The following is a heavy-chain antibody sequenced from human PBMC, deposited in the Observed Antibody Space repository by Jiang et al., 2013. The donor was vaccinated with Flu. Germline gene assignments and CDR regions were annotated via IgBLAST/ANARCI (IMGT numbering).Heavy chain of an antibody. V-gene: IGHV1-69*04. CDR2: TIPILDVT. Sequence: SGAEVKKPGSSVMVSCKASGGTLNSYDFSTYGFSWVRQAPGQGLEWMGRTIPILDVTNYAQKFQGRVTVTADKSTTTAYMELSSLRSEDTAIYYCVRDLPRGYSSSWGAFDIWGQGTLVTVSS. D-gene: IGHD6-13*01. CDR3: VRDLPRGYSSSWGAFDI. J-gene: IGHJ3*02. CDR1: GGTLNSYD.